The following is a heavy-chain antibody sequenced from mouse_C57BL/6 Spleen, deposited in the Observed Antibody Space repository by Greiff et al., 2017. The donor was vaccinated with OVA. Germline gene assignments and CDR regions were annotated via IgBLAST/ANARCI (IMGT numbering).Heavy chain of an antibody. D-gene: IGHD2-3*01. CDR3: ASYDGYYGGFDY. Sequence: VQLKESGPELVKPGASVKMSCKASGYTFTDYNMHWVKQSPGKSLEWIGYINPNNGGTSYNQKFKGKATLTVNKSSSTAYMELRSLTSEDSAVYYCASYDGYYGGFDYWGQGTTLTVSS. J-gene: IGHJ2*01. V-gene: IGHV1-22*01. CDR1: GYTFTDYN. CDR2: INPNNGGT.